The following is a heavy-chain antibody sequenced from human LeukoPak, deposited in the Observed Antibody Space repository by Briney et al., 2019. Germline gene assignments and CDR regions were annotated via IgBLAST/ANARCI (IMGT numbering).Heavy chain of an antibody. CDR1: GGSINNYY. CDR3: ATGPHTALDY. CDR2: ISYTGTT. D-gene: IGHD5-18*01. J-gene: IGHJ4*02. V-gene: IGHV4-59*08. Sequence: NPSETLSLTCTVSGGSINNYYWSWIRQPPGKGLERIGYISYTGTTIYNPSLKTRVTISVDTSNQLSLKLSSVTAAETAMYYCATGPHTALDYWGQGTLVTVSS.